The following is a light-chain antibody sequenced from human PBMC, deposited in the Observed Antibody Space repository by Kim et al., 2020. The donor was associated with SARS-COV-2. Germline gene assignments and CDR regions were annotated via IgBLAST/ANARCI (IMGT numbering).Light chain of an antibody. CDR2: DNN. J-gene: IGLJ2*01. CDR3: GTWGSSLSAGV. Sequence: GPKVTISCSGSSSTIGDNYVSWYQQLPGPAPKLLIYDNNKRPSGIPDRFSGSKSCTSATLGITGLKTGDEADYYCGTWGSSLSAGVFGGGTKLTVL. CDR1: SSTIGDNY. V-gene: IGLV1-51*01.